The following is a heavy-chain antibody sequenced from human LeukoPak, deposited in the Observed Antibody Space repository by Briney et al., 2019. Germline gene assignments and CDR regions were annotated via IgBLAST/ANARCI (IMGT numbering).Heavy chain of an antibody. CDR3: ARDREFLYYYDSSGYPIRDDAFDI. CDR2: MNPNSGNT. Sequence: ASVKVSCKASGYTFTSYDINWVRQATGQGLEWMGWMNPNSGNTGYAPKFQGRVTMTRNTSISTAYMELSSLRSEDTAVYYCARDREFLYYYDSSGYPIRDDAFDIWGQGTMVTVSS. D-gene: IGHD3-22*01. J-gene: IGHJ3*02. V-gene: IGHV1-8*01. CDR1: GYTFTSYD.